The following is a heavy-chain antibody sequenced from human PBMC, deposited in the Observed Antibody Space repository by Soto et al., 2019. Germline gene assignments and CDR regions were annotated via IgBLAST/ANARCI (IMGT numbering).Heavy chain of an antibody. J-gene: IGHJ6*02. D-gene: IGHD2-2*02. Sequence: GGSLRLSCAASGFTFSDYYMSWIRQAPGKGLEWVSYISSSGSTIYYADSVKGRFTISRDNAKHSLFLKMNSLRAEDTAVYYCASSYCSSTSCYIKGIYSCAMYVWGQGTTVTVSS. CDR2: ISSSGSTI. V-gene: IGHV3-11*01. CDR3: ASSYCSSTSCYIKGIYSCAMYV. CDR1: GFTFSDYY.